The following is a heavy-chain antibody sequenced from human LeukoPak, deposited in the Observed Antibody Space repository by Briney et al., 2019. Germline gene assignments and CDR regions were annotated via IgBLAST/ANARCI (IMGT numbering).Heavy chain of an antibody. CDR3: TRRGRDGFDI. J-gene: IGHJ3*02. CDR2: IASAGDI. V-gene: IGHV3-13*01. Sequence: SGGSLRLSCAASGFTFSTYDMHWVRQATGKGLEWVSAIASAGDIYYSDSVRGRFTISRENAKNSLYLQVNSLRVGDTAVYYCTRRGRDGFDIWGQGTMVTVSS. CDR1: GFTFSTYD. D-gene: IGHD2-15*01.